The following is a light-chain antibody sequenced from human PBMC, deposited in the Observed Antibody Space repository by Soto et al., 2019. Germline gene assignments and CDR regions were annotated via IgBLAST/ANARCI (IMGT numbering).Light chain of an antibody. J-gene: IGKJ2*01. CDR3: QQRGNWPPMYT. CDR2: DAS. Sequence: EIVLTQSPATLSLSPGERVTLSCRASQSVSSYLAWYQHKPGQTPRLLIYDASNRATGIPARFSGSGSGTDFHLTISSLEPEDFAVYYCQQRGNWPPMYTFGQGTKLEIK. CDR1: QSVSSY. V-gene: IGKV3-11*01.